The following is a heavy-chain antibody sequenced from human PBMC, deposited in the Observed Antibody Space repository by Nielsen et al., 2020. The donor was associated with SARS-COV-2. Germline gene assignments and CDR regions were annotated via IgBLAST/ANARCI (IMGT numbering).Heavy chain of an antibody. V-gene: IGHV3-23*01. Sequence: GESLKISCAASGFTFSSYAMSWVRQAPGKGLEWVSAISGSGGSTYYADSVKGRFTISRDNSKNTLYLQMNSLRAEDTAVYYCAKDSPYSSGSWFDPWGQGTLVTVSS. J-gene: IGHJ5*02. CDR3: AKDSPYSSGSWFDP. D-gene: IGHD6-19*01. CDR2: ISGSGGST. CDR1: GFTFSSYA.